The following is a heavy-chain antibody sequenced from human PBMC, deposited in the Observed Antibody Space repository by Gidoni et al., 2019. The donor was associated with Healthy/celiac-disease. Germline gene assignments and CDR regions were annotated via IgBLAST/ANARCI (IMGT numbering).Heavy chain of an antibody. V-gene: IGHV3-13*01. J-gene: IGHJ3*02. CDR1: GFTFSSYD. Sequence: EVQLVESGGGLVQPGGSLRLACAASGFTFSSYDMHWVRQATGKGLGWVSAIGTAVDTYYPGSVKGRFTISRENAKNSLYLQMNSLRAGDTAVYYCARLAVAGTDAFDIWGQGTMVTVSS. D-gene: IGHD6-19*01. CDR3: ARLAVAGTDAFDI. CDR2: IGTAVDT.